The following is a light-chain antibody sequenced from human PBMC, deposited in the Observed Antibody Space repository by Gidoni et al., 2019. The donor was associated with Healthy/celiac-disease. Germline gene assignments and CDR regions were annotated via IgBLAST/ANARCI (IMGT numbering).Light chain of an antibody. Sequence: SSELTQDPAVSVALGQTVRITCQGDSLRSNYASWYQQKPGQAPALVIYCKNNRPSGIPDRFSGSNSGNTASLTITGAQAEDEADYYCNARDSSGNHLVFGGGTKLTV. CDR1: SLRSNY. V-gene: IGLV3-19*01. CDR2: CKN. CDR3: NARDSSGNHLV. J-gene: IGLJ2*01.